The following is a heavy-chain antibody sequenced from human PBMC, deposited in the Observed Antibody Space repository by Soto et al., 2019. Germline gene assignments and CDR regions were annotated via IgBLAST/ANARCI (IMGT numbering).Heavy chain of an antibody. CDR2: IYYSGST. D-gene: IGHD3-10*01. Sequence: SETLSLTCTVSGGSISSSSYYWGWIRQPPGKGLEWIGSIYYSGSTYYNPSLKSRVTISVDTSKNQFSLKLSSVTAADTAVYYCAREGKVDVGLYGMDVWGQGTTVNGSS. J-gene: IGHJ6*01. CDR1: GGSISSSSYY. CDR3: AREGKVDVGLYGMDV. V-gene: IGHV4-39*02.